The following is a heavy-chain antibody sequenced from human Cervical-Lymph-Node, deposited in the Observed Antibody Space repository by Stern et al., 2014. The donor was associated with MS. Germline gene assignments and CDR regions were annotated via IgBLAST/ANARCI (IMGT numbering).Heavy chain of an antibody. Sequence: QLQLQESGPGLVKPSETLSLTCTVSGGSISSFYWSWIRQSPGKGLEWIGYIYHSGSTNYNPSLKSRVTMSIDTSMKQFSLKLRSVTAADTAIYYCAGGSRPRPGYWGQGTLVTVSS. CDR2: IYHSGST. D-gene: IGHD3-16*01. J-gene: IGHJ4*02. CDR1: GGSISSFY. V-gene: IGHV4-59*01. CDR3: AGGSRPRPGY.